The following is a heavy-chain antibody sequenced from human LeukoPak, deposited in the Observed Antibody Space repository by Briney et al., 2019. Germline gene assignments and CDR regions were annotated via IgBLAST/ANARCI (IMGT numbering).Heavy chain of an antibody. Sequence: GGSLRLSCAASGFTFSSYAMSWVRQAPGKGLEWVSAISGSGGSTYYADSVKGRFTISRDNSKNTLYLQMNSLRAEDTAVYYCAKVRGYSGYGTDAFDIWGQGTMVTVSS. CDR1: GFTFSSYA. V-gene: IGHV3-23*01. CDR3: AKVRGYSGYGTDAFDI. CDR2: ISGSGGST. D-gene: IGHD5-12*01. J-gene: IGHJ3*02.